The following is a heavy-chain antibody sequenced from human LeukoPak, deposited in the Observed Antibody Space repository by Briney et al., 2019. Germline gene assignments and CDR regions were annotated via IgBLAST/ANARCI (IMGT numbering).Heavy chain of an antibody. J-gene: IGHJ4*02. CDR2: INSDGSST. V-gene: IGHV3-74*01. D-gene: IGHD3-22*01. CDR3: ARDHNYYDSSGYLSY. Sequence: GGSLRLSCAASGFTFSSYWMHWVRQAPGKGLVWVSRINSDGSSTSYADSVKGRFTISRDNAKNTLYLQMNSLRAEDTAVYYCARDHNYYDSSGYLSYWGQGTLVTVPS. CDR1: GFTFSSYW.